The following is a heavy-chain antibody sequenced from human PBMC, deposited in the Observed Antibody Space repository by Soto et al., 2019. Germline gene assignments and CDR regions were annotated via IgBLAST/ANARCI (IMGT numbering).Heavy chain of an antibody. Sequence: EVQLVESGGGLVQPGGSLRLSCAASGFTVSSNYMSWVRQAPGKGLEWVSVIYSGGSTYYADSVKGRFTISRHNSKNTLYLQMNSLRAEDTAVYYCARGYSSGWEYYYYYMDVWGKGTTVTVSS. J-gene: IGHJ6*03. CDR2: IYSGGST. CDR1: GFTVSSNY. D-gene: IGHD6-19*01. CDR3: ARGYSSGWEYYYYYMDV. V-gene: IGHV3-53*04.